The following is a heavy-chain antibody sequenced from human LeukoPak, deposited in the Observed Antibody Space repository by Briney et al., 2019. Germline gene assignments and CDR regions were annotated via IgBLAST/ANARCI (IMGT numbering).Heavy chain of an antibody. CDR3: ARGTHIVVVTAIPLGY. D-gene: IGHD2-21*02. V-gene: IGHV1-46*01. CDR1: GHTFTSYY. Sequence: RASVKVSCKASGHTFTSYYMHWVRQAPGQGLEWMGIINPSGGSTSYAQKFQGRVTMTRDTSTSTVYMELSSLRSEDTAVYYCARGTHIVVVTAIPLGYWGQGTLVTVSS. CDR2: INPSGGST. J-gene: IGHJ4*02.